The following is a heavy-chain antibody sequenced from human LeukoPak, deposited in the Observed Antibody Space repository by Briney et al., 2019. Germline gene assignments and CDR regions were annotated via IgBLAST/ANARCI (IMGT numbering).Heavy chain of an antibody. D-gene: IGHD6-19*01. V-gene: IGHV1-46*01. J-gene: IGHJ4*02. CDR2: INPSGGST. CDR1: GYTFTGNY. CDR3: ARERIAVAGMLDY. Sequence: ASVKLTCKASGYTFTGNYMPWVRHAPGQGLGWMGWINPSGGSTSYAQKFQGRVTMTRDTFTSTVYMELSSLRSEDTAVYYCARERIAVAGMLDYWGQGTLVTVSS.